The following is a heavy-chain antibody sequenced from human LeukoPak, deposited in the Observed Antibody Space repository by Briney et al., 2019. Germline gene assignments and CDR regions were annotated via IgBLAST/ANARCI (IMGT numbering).Heavy chain of an antibody. Sequence: GGSLRLSCAASGFTFSSYAMHWVRQAPGKGLEWVAVISYDGSNKYYADSVKGRFTISRDNAKNSLYLQMNSLRDEDTAVYYCARDFRSRWSFDYFDYWGQGTLVTVSS. CDR1: GFTFSSYA. V-gene: IGHV3-30-3*01. CDR3: ARDFRSRWSFDYFDY. D-gene: IGHD3-10*01. J-gene: IGHJ4*02. CDR2: ISYDGSNK.